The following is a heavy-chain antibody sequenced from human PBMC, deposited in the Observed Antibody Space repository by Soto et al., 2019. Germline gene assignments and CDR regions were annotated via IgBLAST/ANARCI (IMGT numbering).Heavy chain of an antibody. V-gene: IGHV1-69*13. CDR1: GGTFSSYA. D-gene: IGHD6-13*01. CDR3: ARAGRAAAGHSTYNWFDP. J-gene: IGHJ5*02. Sequence: SVKVSCKASGGTFSSYAVSWVRQAPGQGLEWMGGIIPLFNLSKYAQKFQGRVTITADESTSTAYMEMSSLRSEDTAVYYCARAGRAAAGHSTYNWFDPWGQGTLVTVS. CDR2: IIPLFNLS.